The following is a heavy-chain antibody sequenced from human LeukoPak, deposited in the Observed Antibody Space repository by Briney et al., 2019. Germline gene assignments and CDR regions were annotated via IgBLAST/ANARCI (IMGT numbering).Heavy chain of an antibody. Sequence: GGSLRLSCAAYGFTFSDYYMGWIRQAPGKGLAWISYISGSGDTIYYADSVKGRFTFSRDNAKNSVYLQMNSLRLEDTAVYYCARGPPYGSRSDFFDFWGRGALVSVSS. CDR2: ISGSGDTI. CDR3: ARGPPYGSRSDFFDF. CDR1: GFTFSDYY. V-gene: IGHV3-11*04. D-gene: IGHD3-10*01. J-gene: IGHJ4*02.